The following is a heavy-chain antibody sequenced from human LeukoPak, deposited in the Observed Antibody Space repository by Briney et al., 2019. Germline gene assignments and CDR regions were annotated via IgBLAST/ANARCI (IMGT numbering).Heavy chain of an antibody. D-gene: IGHD3-22*01. J-gene: IGHJ4*02. CDR2: IYTSGNT. CDR1: RDSISNYF. CDR3: ARGAQYYYYDSSGYYNYFDY. Sequence: SETLSLTCTVSRDSISNYFWSWIRQPAGKGLEWIGRIYTSGNTNYNPSLKSRVTMSVDTSKNQFSLTLSSVTAADTAVYYCARGAQYYYYDSSGYYNYFDYWGQGTLVTVSS. V-gene: IGHV4-4*07.